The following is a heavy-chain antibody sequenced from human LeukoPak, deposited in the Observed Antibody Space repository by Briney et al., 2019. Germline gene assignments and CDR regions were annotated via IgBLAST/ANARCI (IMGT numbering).Heavy chain of an antibody. D-gene: IGHD2/OR15-2a*01. V-gene: IGHV4-59*08. CDR2: IYYSGST. CDR3: AGHHPRNTVDF. J-gene: IGHJ4*02. Sequence: SETLSLTCTVSGGSISSYYWSWIRQPPGKGLEWIGYIYYSGSTNYNPSLKSRVTISVDTSRNQFSLKLSSVTAADTAVYYCAGHHPRNTVDFWGQGTLVTVSS. CDR1: GGSISSYY.